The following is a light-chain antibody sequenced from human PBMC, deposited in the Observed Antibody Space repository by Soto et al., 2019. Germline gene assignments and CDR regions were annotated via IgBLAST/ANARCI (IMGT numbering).Light chain of an antibody. CDR3: LRSYSFEFT. CDR2: AAS. CDR1: QDISNY. J-gene: IGKJ3*01. V-gene: IGKV1-39*01. Sequence: DIQMTQSPFSLSASVGDRVTLTCRASQDISNYLNWLQQKPGKAPKLLIYAASTLQSGVPSRFSGRESGTEFTLPIRSLENDHSLTYFCLRSYSFEFTFCRG.